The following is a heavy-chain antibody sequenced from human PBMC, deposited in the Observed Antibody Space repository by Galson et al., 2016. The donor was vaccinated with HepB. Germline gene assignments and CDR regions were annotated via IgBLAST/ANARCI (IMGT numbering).Heavy chain of an antibody. CDR2: ITGTGDNT. CDR1: GFTFSSNS. D-gene: IGHD3-9*01. V-gene: IGHV3-23*01. Sequence: SLRLSCAASGFTFSSNSMSWVRQAPGKGPEWVSAITGTGDNTYYVDSVKGRFTISRDNSKNTLFLQMNSLRAEDTAVYFCARWRYHDYWGQGAQVTVSS. CDR3: ARWRYHDY. J-gene: IGHJ4*02.